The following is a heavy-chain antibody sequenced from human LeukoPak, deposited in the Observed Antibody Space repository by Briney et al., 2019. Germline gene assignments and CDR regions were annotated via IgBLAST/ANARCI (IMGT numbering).Heavy chain of an antibody. D-gene: IGHD3-10*01. Sequence: PSETLSLTCAVSGDSISSGSYYWSWIRQPVGKGLEWIGRLYTRGSTTYNPSLKSRVTISVDTSKNQFSLKLSSVTAADTAVYYCASITTVRGVPIDYWGQGTLVTVSS. CDR1: GDSISSGSYY. CDR2: LYTRGST. V-gene: IGHV4-61*02. J-gene: IGHJ4*02. CDR3: ASITTVRGVPIDY.